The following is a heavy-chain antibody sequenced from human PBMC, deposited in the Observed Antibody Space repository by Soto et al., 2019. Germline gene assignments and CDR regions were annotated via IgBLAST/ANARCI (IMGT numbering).Heavy chain of an antibody. V-gene: IGHV3-21*01. Sequence: GGSLRLSCAASGFTFSSYSMNWVRQAPGKGLEWVSSISSSSSYIYYADSVKGRFTISRDNAKNSLYLQMNSLRAEDTAVYYCARRVGSGWADYWGQGTLVTVSS. J-gene: IGHJ4*02. D-gene: IGHD6-19*01. CDR3: ARRVGSGWADY. CDR2: ISSSSSYI. CDR1: GFTFSSYS.